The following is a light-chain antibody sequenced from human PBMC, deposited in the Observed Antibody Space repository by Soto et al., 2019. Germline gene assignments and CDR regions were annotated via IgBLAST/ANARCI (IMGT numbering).Light chain of an antibody. V-gene: IGKV3-15*01. Sequence: VMTQSPATLSVSPGERATLSCRASQSLSINLAWYQQKPGQAPRLLIYAASNRATGVPARFSGSWSGTEFTLTIRSLQSEDFAVYYSQQYNQGITFGQGTRLEIK. CDR1: QSLSIN. CDR2: AAS. J-gene: IGKJ5*01. CDR3: QQYNQGIT.